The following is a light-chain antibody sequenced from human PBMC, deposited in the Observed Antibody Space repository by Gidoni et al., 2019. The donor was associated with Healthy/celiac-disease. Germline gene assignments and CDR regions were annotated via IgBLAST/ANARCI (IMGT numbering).Light chain of an antibody. CDR2: QDS. CDR3: QAWDSSTSNVV. V-gene: IGLV3-1*01. J-gene: IGLJ2*01. CDR1: KLEDKY. Sequence: SYELTQPPSVSVSPGQTASITCSGDKLEDKYACWYQQKPGQSPVLVIYQDSKRPSGIPERFSGSNSGNTATLTISGTQAMDEADYYCQAWDSSTSNVVFGGGTKLTVL.